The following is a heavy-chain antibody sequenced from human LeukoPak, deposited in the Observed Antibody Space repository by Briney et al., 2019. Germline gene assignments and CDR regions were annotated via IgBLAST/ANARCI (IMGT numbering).Heavy chain of an antibody. J-gene: IGHJ5*02. Sequence: SETLSLTCTVSGGSVSSGSCYWSWIRQPPGKGLEWIGYIYYSGGTYYNPSLKSRVTISVDTSKNQFSLKLSSVTAADTAVYYCARQDEDNWFDPWGQGTLVTVSS. CDR3: ARQDEDNWFDP. CDR1: GGSVSSGSCY. CDR2: IYYSGGT. V-gene: IGHV4-31*03. D-gene: IGHD2-15*01.